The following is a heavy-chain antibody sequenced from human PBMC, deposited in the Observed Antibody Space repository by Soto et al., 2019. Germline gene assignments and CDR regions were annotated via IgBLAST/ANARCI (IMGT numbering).Heavy chain of an antibody. D-gene: IGHD2-15*01. CDR2: INHSGST. J-gene: IGHJ4*02. Sequence: SETLSLTCAVYGGSFSGYYWSWIRQPPGKGLEWIGEINHSGSTNYNPSLKSRVTISVDTSKNQFSLKLSSVTAADTAVYYCACGEDSPFDYWGQGTLVTVSS. CDR3: ACGEDSPFDY. CDR1: GGSFSGYY. V-gene: IGHV4-34*01.